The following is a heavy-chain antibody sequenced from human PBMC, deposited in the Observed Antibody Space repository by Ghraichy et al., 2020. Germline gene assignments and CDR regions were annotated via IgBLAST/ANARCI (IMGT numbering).Heavy chain of an antibody. D-gene: IGHD3-3*01. V-gene: IGHV3-23*01. CDR2: ISGSGGST. J-gene: IGHJ4*02. CDR3: AKEEVTIFGVYQEDY. Sequence: LSLTCAASGFTFSSYAMSWVRQAPGKGLEWVSAISGSGGSTYYADSVKGRFTISRDNSKNTLYLQMNSLRAEDTAVYYCAKEEVTIFGVYQEDYWGQGTLVTVSS. CDR1: GFTFSSYA.